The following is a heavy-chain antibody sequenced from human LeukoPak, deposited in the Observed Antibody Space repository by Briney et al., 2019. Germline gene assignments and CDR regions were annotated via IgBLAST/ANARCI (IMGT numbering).Heavy chain of an antibody. CDR3: ARGAYGDYGNIDY. D-gene: IGHD4-17*01. Sequence: GGSLRLSCAASGFTFSSYSMNCVRQAPGKGLEWVSYIRSSSSTIYYADSVKGRFTISRDNAKNSLYLQMNSLRAEDTAVYYCARGAYGDYGNIDYWGQGTLVTVSS. CDR2: IRSSSSTI. V-gene: IGHV3-48*01. J-gene: IGHJ4*02. CDR1: GFTFSSYS.